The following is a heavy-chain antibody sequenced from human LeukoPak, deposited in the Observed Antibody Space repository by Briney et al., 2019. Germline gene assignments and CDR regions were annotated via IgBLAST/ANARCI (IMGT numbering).Heavy chain of an antibody. CDR1: GGSISSHY. V-gene: IGHV4-59*08. CDR2: IYYSGST. CDR3: ARHTGSYPNWHFDL. Sequence: SETLSLTCTVSGGSISSHYWSWIRQPPGKGLEWIGYIYYSGSTNYNPSLKSRVTISVDTSKNQFSLKLTSVTAADTAVYYCARHTGSYPNWHFDLWGRGTLVPVSS. D-gene: IGHD1-26*01. J-gene: IGHJ2*01.